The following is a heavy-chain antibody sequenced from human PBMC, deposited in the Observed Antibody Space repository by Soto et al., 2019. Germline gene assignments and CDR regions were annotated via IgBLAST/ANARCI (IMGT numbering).Heavy chain of an antibody. V-gene: IGHV3-23*01. J-gene: IGHJ6*02. Sequence: PGGSLRLSCTASGFTFISYAMSWVRQAPGKGLEWVSTISGSGGSAYYADSVKGRFSISRDNSKITLYLQMNNLRVEDTALYYCAKDPMDVWGQGTTVTVSS. CDR3: AKDPMDV. CDR1: GFTFISYA. CDR2: ISGSGGSA.